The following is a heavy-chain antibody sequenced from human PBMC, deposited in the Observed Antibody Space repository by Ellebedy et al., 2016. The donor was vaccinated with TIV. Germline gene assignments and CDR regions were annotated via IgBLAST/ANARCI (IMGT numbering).Heavy chain of an antibody. CDR2: IFHSGTT. Sequence: MPSETLSLTCAVSGGSISSTNWWSWVRQAPGKGLEWIGEIFHSGTTNYNPSLKSPVTIPVDKSKNQFSLKLTSVTAADTAVYYCASSGWPGHWGQGTLVTVSS. CDR3: ASSGWPGH. J-gene: IGHJ4*02. V-gene: IGHV4-4*02. D-gene: IGHD6-19*01. CDR1: GGSISSTNW.